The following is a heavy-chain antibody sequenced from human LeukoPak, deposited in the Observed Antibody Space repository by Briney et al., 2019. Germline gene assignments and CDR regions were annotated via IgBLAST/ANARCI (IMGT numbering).Heavy chain of an antibody. CDR1: GFTVSNNY. V-gene: IGHV3-53*05. CDR2: IYSGGST. CDR3: AKVLSKGGGYYLTDY. J-gene: IGHJ4*02. D-gene: IGHD3-22*01. Sequence: GGSLRLSCAASGFTVSNNYMSWVRQAPGKGLEWVSVIYSGGSTYYADSVKGRFTISRDNAKNTLYLEMNSLRPEDTAVYYCAKVLSKGGGYYLTDYWGQGTLVTVSS.